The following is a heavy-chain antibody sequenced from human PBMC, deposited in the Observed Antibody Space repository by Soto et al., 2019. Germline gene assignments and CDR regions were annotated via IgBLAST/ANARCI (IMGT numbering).Heavy chain of an antibody. V-gene: IGHV1-18*01. J-gene: IGHJ4*02. CDR1: GYTFTSYG. CDR3: ARVQYGDYVDQRAIEDY. CDR2: ISAYYGNT. Sequence: QVQLVQSGAEVKKPGASVKVSCKASGYTFTSYGISWVRQAPGQGLEWMGWISAYYGNTNYAQKLQGRVTMTTDTSTSTAYMELRSLRSDDTAVYYCARVQYGDYVDQRAIEDYWGQGTLVTVSS. D-gene: IGHD4-17*01.